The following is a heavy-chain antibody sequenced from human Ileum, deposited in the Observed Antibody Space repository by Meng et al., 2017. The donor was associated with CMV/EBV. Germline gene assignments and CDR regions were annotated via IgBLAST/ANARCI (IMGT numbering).Heavy chain of an antibody. CDR1: GGTFSSYA. CDR2: IIPIFGTA. Sequence: SVKVSCKASGGTFSSYAISWVRQAPGQGLEWMGGIIPIFGTANYAQKFQGRVTITTDESTSTAYMELSSLRSEDTAVYYCASTKGWELQSYFDYWGQGTLVTVSS. V-gene: IGHV1-69*05. D-gene: IGHD1-26*01. J-gene: IGHJ4*02. CDR3: ASTKGWELQSYFDY.